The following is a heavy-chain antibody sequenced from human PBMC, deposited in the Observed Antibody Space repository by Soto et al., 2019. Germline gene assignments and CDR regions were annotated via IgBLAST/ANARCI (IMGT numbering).Heavy chain of an antibody. CDR2: IYYGGNT. J-gene: IGHJ4*01. V-gene: IGHV4-59*01. CDR3: ASLTGAKTGNLDY. Sequence: PSETLSLTCTVSRGSISSYYWGWIRQPPGKGLEWIGFIYYGGNTNYNPSLKSRVTLSVDRSKHQFSLELTSVTAADTAVYYCASLTGAKTGNLDYWGHGTLVTV. D-gene: IGHD1-26*01. CDR1: RGSISSYY.